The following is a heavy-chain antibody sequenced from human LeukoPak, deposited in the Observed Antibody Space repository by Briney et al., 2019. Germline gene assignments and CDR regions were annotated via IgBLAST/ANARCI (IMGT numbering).Heavy chain of an antibody. Sequence: SETLSLTCTVSGGSISSYYWSWIRQPPGKGLKWIGYIYYSGSTNYNPSLKSRVTISVDTSKNQFSLKLSSVTAADTAVYYCAKTGDYYGSGSYRNWFDPWGQGTLVTVSS. CDR1: GGSISSYY. J-gene: IGHJ5*02. D-gene: IGHD3-10*01. CDR2: IYYSGST. V-gene: IGHV4-59*08. CDR3: AKTGDYYGSGSYRNWFDP.